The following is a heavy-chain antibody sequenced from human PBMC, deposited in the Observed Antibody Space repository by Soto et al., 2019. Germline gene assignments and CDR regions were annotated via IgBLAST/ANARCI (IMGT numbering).Heavy chain of an antibody. Sequence: ASVKVSCKASGYTFNSYGISWVRQAPGQGLEWMGWISAYNGNTNYAQKLQGRVTMTTDTSTSTAYMELRSLRSDDTAVYYCASRRTKDYYYYYGMDVWGQGTTVTVSS. CDR2: ISAYNGNT. J-gene: IGHJ6*02. CDR3: ASRRTKDYYYYYGMDV. D-gene: IGHD1-1*01. V-gene: IGHV1-18*01. CDR1: GYTFNSYG.